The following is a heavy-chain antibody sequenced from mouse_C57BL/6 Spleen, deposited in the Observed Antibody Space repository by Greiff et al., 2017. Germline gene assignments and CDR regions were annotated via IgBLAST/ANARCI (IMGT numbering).Heavy chain of an antibody. Sequence: QVQLQQPGAELVKPGASVKMSCKASGYTFTSYWITWVKQRPGQGLEWIGDIYPGSGSTNYNEKFKSKATLTVDTSSSTAYMQLSSLTSEDSAVYYGARATTVVDYFDYWGQGTTLTVSS. D-gene: IGHD1-1*01. J-gene: IGHJ2*01. V-gene: IGHV1-55*01. CDR2: IYPGSGST. CDR1: GYTFTSYW. CDR3: ARATTVVDYFDY.